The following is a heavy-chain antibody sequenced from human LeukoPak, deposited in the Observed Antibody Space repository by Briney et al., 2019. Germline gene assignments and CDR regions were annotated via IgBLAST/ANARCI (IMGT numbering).Heavy chain of an antibody. J-gene: IGHJ5*01. CDR1: GFTFDEHA. V-gene: IGHV3-43D*03. Sequence: GGSLRLSCAASGFTFDEHAMHWVRQPPGKPLEWVSLINWDATTASYADSVKGRFTISRDNHKNSLSLQMNSLRPEDTALYYCAKDYDVLTGAVDSWGRGTLVTVSS. CDR3: AKDYDVLTGAVDS. CDR2: INWDATTA. D-gene: IGHD3-9*01.